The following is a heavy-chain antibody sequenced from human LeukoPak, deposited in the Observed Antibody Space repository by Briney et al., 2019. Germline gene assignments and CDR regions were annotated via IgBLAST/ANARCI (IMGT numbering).Heavy chain of an antibody. V-gene: IGHV4-39*01. Sequence: PSETLSLTCTVSGGSISSSSFYWGWIRQPPGEGLEWIGSIYYTGSTYYNPSLKSRVTISVDTSKDQFSLKLSSVTASDTAVYYCARHHGNGMTNFDYWGQGILVIVSS. J-gene: IGHJ4*02. CDR1: GGSISSSSFY. D-gene: IGHD1-1*01. CDR2: IYYTGST. CDR3: ARHHGNGMTNFDY.